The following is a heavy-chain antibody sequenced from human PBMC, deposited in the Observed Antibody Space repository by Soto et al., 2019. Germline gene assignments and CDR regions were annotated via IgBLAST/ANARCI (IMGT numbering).Heavy chain of an antibody. D-gene: IGHD1-26*01. J-gene: IGHJ6*02. CDR1: GYTFTSYD. V-gene: IGHV1-8*01. CDR2: MNPNSGNT. Sequence: WASAKVSCKASGYTFTSYDINWVRQATGQGLEWMGWMNPNSGNTGYAQKFQGRITMTRNTSISTAYMELRSLRSEDTAVYYCARLAGEYYYYGMDVWGQGTTVTVSS. CDR3: ARLAGEYYYYGMDV.